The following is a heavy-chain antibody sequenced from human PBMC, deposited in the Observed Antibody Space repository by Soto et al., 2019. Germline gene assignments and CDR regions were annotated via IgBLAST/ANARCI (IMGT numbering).Heavy chain of an antibody. Sequence: GGSLRLSCAASGFTFSSYSMNWVRQAPGKGLEWVSSISSSSSYIYYADSVKGRFTISRDNAKNSLYLQMNSLRAEDTAVYYCAKTAAGANYYYYYGMDVWRQRTTVTVSS. V-gene: IGHV3-21*01. CDR1: GFTFSSYS. CDR3: AKTAAGANYYYYYGMDV. CDR2: ISSSSSYI. D-gene: IGHD2-2*01. J-gene: IGHJ6*02.